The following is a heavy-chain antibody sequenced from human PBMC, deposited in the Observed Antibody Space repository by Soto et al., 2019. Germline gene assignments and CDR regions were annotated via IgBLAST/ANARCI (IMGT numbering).Heavy chain of an antibody. V-gene: IGHV4-34*01. J-gene: IGHJ4*02. CDR1: GGSFSGYY. Sequence: SETLSLTCAVYGGSFSGYYWIWIRQPPGKGLEWIGEINHSGSTNYNPSLKSRVTISVDTSKNQFSLKLSSVTAADTAVYYCARGGYDILTGQDYWGQGTLVTVSS. CDR2: INHSGST. D-gene: IGHD3-9*01. CDR3: ARGGYDILTGQDY.